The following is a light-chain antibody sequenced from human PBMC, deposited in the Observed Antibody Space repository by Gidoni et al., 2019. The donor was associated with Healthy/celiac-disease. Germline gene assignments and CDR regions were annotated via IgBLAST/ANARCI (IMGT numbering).Light chain of an antibody. V-gene: IGKV3-15*01. CDR2: GAS. Sequence: EIVTTQSPATLSVSPGARATLSCRASQSVSSNLAWYQQKPGQAPRLLIYGASTRATGIPARFSGSGSGTEFTLTISSLQSEDFAVYYCQQYNNWPLLTFXEXTKVXIK. CDR1: QSVSSN. J-gene: IGKJ4*01. CDR3: QQYNNWPLLT.